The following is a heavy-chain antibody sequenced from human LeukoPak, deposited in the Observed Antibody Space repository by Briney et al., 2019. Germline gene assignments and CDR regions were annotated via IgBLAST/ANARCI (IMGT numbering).Heavy chain of an antibody. CDR2: IYYCGST. CDR1: GGSISSYY. V-gene: IGHV4-59*08. J-gene: IGHJ4*02. Sequence: SETLSLTCTVSGGSISSYYWSWIRQPPGKGLEWIGYIYYCGSTNYNPSLKSRVTISVDTSKNQFSLKLSSVTAADTAVYYCARLIDYGDFDYWGQGTLVSVSS. CDR3: ARLIDYGDFDY. D-gene: IGHD4-17*01.